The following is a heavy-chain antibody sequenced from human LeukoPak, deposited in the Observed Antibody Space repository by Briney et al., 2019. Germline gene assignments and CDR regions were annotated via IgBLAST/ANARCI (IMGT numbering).Heavy chain of an antibody. J-gene: IGHJ4*02. V-gene: IGHV4-34*01. CDR2: INHSGST. CDR3: ASSPAAIPDAFDY. CDR1: GGSFSGYY. D-gene: IGHD2-2*01. Sequence: SETLSLACAVYGGSFSGYYWSWIRQPPGKGLEWIGEINHSGSTNYNPSLKSRVTISVDTSKNQFSLKLSSVTAADTAVYYCASSPAAIPDAFDYWGQGTLVTVSS.